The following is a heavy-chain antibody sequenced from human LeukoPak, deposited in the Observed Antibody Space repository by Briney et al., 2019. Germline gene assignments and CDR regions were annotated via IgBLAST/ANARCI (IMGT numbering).Heavy chain of an antibody. CDR3: TRGDNN. CDR2: IYTSGST. V-gene: IGHV4-61*02. D-gene: IGHD2/OR15-2a*01. Sequence: SQTLSLTCTVSGDSFSSGSYYWSWIRQPAGKGLEWTGRIYTSGSTNYNPSLKSRVTISIDTSKNQFSLKLSSVTAADTAVYYCTRGDNNWGQGTLVTVSS. CDR1: GDSFSSGSYY. J-gene: IGHJ4*02.